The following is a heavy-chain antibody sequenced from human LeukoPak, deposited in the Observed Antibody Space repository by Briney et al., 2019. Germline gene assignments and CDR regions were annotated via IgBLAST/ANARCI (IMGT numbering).Heavy chain of an antibody. Sequence: SETLSLTCTVSGGSISGKYWSWIRQTPGKGLEWVGYIYYSGTTKYNPSLKSRVTISVDTSKSQFSLKVSSVTAADTAVYYCARDQGYCTNGVCYTFDYWGQGTLVTVSS. V-gene: IGHV4-59*01. CDR1: GGSISGKY. J-gene: IGHJ4*02. CDR3: ARDQGYCTNGVCYTFDY. D-gene: IGHD2-8*01. CDR2: IYYSGTT.